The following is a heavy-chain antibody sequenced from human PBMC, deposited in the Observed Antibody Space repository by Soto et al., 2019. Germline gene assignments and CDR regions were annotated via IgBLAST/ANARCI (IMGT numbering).Heavy chain of an antibody. V-gene: IGHV3-74*01. Sequence: GGSLRLSCVASGFTFSDSWMHWVRQAPGKGLVWVSRVNEHGTDSNYADSVKGRFTVSRDNAKNTVYLQMNGLRAEDTAVYYCARVAVVTRGIDYWGQGTLVTVSS. CDR1: GFTFSDSW. D-gene: IGHD6-19*01. J-gene: IGHJ4*02. CDR2: VNEHGTDS. CDR3: ARVAVVTRGIDY.